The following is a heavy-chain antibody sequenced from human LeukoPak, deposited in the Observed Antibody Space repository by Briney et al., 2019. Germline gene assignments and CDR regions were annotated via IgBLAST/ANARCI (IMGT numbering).Heavy chain of an antibody. V-gene: IGHV1-2*02. D-gene: IGHD3-22*01. CDR3: ARWLNYYDSSGYRYYFDY. Sequence: ASVKVSCKASGYTFTGCYMHWMRQAPVQGLEWMGWINPNSGGTNYAQKFQGRVTMTRDTSISTAYMELSRLRSDDTAVYYCARWLNYYDSSGYRYYFDYWGQGTLVTVSS. CDR1: GYTFTGCY. J-gene: IGHJ4*02. CDR2: INPNSGGT.